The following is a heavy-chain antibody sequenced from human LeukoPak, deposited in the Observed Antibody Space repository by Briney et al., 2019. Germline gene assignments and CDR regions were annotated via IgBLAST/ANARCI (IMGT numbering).Heavy chain of an antibody. CDR2: ISRTRNTI. D-gene: IGHD1-26*01. CDR1: GFTFSSYA. CDR3: ARDLSGSYFDY. V-gene: IGHV3-48*02. J-gene: IGHJ4*02. Sequence: GGSLRLSCAASGFTFSSYAMNWVRQAPGKGMEWVSYISRTRNTIYYADSVKGRFTISRDNAKNSLYLQMNSLRDDDTAVYYCARDLSGSYFDYWGQGTLVTVSS.